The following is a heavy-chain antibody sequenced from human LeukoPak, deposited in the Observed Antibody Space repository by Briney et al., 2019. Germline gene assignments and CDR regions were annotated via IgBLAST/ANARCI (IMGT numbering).Heavy chain of an antibody. Sequence: GASVKVSCKASGYTFTSYGISWVRQAPGQGLEWMGWISAYNGNTNYAQKLQGRVTMTTDTSTSTAYMELRSLRSDDTAVYYCARVGITRKYNWNDRRGRGFDYWGQGTLVTVSS. V-gene: IGHV1-18*01. CDR3: ARVGITRKYNWNDRRGRGFDY. CDR1: GYTFTSYG. J-gene: IGHJ4*02. D-gene: IGHD1-1*01. CDR2: ISAYNGNT.